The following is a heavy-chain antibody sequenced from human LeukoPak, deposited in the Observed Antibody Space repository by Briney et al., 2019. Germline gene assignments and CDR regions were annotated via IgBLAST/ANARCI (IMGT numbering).Heavy chain of an antibody. D-gene: IGHD6-13*01. CDR2: INPNSGGT. CDR3: ARDDIAAAGMVGY. V-gene: IGHV1-2*02. Sequence: ASVKVSCKASGYTFTGYYMHWVRQAPGQGLEWMGWINPNSGGTNYAQKFQGRVTMTRDTSISTAYMELSRLRSDDTAVYYCARDDIAAAGMVGYWGQGTLVTVSS. CDR1: GYTFTGYY. J-gene: IGHJ4*02.